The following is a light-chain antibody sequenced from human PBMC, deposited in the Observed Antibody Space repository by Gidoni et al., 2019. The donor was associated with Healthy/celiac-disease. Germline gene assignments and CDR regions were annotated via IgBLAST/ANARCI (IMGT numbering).Light chain of an antibody. V-gene: IGKV3-20*01. CDR2: GAS. Sequence: EIVLTQSPGTLSLSPGERATLSCRASQSVSSSYLAWYQQKPGQAPRLLIYGASSRATGIPDSFSGSGSGTDFTLTISRLEPEDFAVYYCQQYGSSPLFTFGPGTKVEIK. J-gene: IGKJ3*01. CDR3: QQYGSSPLFT. CDR1: QSVSSSY.